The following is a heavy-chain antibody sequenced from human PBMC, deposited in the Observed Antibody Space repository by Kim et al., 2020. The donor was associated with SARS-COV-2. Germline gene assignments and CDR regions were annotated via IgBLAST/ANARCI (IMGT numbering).Heavy chain of an antibody. CDR1: GFTFSSYS. J-gene: IGHJ4*02. CDR3: ARDRVRYCSSTSCYTFDY. V-gene: IGHV3-21*01. Sequence: GGSLRLSCAASGFTFSSYSMNWVRQAPGKGLEWVSSISSSSSYIYYADSVKGRFTISRDNAKNSLYLQMNSLRAEDTAVYYCARDRVRYCSSTSCYTFDYWGQGTLVTVSS. CDR2: ISSSSSYI. D-gene: IGHD2-2*02.